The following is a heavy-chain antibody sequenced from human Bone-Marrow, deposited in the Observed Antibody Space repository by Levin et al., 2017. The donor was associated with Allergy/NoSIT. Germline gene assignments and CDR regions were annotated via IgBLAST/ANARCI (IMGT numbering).Heavy chain of an antibody. V-gene: IGHV3-11*01. J-gene: IGHJ4*02. D-gene: IGHD3-22*01. Sequence: GESLKISCAASGFTFSDYYMSWIRQAPGKGLEWVSYISSSGSTIYYADSVKGRFTISRDNAKNSLYLQMNSLRAEDTAVYYCARDPYYDSSVQGDDYWGQGTLVTVSS. CDR3: ARDPYYDSSVQGDDY. CDR1: GFTFSDYY. CDR2: ISSSGSTI.